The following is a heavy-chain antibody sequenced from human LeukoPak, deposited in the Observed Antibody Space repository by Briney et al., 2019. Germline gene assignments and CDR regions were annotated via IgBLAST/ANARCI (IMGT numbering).Heavy chain of an antibody. V-gene: IGHV3-23*01. J-gene: IGHJ4*02. CDR1: GFTFSTYA. CDR3: ARKAGGLVGTTGNDY. CDR2: ISGSGGGT. D-gene: IGHD1-26*01. Sequence: TGGSLRLSCAASGFTFSTYAMSWVRQAPGKGLEWVSAISGSGGGTHYADSVKGRFTISRDNSKNTLYLQMNSLRAEDTAVYYCARKAGGLVGTTGNDYWGQGTLVTVSS.